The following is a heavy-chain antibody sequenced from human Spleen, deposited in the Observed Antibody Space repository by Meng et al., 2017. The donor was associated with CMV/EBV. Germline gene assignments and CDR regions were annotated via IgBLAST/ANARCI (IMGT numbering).Heavy chain of an antibody. CDR2: IYYSGST. D-gene: IGHD2-2*01. CDR1: SSSYY. Sequence: SSSYYCGWIRQPPGKGLEWIGSIYYSGSTYYNPSLKSRVTISVDTSKNQFSLKLSSVTAADTAVYYCASIGDCSSTSCLWDYGMDVWGQGTTVTVSS. V-gene: IGHV4-39*07. J-gene: IGHJ6*02. CDR3: ASIGDCSSTSCLWDYGMDV.